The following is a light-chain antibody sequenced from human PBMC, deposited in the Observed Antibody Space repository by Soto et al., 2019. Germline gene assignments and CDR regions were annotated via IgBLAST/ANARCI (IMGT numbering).Light chain of an antibody. V-gene: IGLV2-23*02. CDR1: SSDVGRSNF. Sequence: QSALTQPASVSGSPGQSITISCTGTSSDVGRSNFVSWYQQYPGTAPKLMIYEVSKRPSGASHRLSGSKSGKTASLTISGLQAEDEADYYCCSYAGNSDVVFGGGTKVTVL. J-gene: IGLJ2*01. CDR2: EVS. CDR3: CSYAGNSDVV.